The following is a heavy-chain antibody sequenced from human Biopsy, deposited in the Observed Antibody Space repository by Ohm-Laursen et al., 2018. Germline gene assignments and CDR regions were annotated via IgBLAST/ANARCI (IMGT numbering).Heavy chain of an antibody. CDR1: GFTFSNYA. J-gene: IGHJ2*01. CDR2: ISDIGSST. CDR3: AKDQPDLAVVVAAHWYFDL. D-gene: IGHD2-15*01. V-gene: IGHV3-23*01. Sequence: SLRLSCTASGFTFSNYAMTWVRQAPGKGLEWVSAISDIGSSTFYSDSVKGRFTIYRDNSKKTLYLQMNSLRAEDTAIYYCAKDQPDLAVVVAAHWYFDLWGRGTLVTVSS.